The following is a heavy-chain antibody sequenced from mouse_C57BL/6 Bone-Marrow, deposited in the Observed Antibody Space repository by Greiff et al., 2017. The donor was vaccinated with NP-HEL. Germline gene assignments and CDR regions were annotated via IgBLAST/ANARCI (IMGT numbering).Heavy chain of an antibody. CDR2: ISYDGSN. V-gene: IGHV3-6*01. Sequence: VQLQQSGPGLVKPSQSLSLTCSVTGYSITSGYYWNWIRQFPGNKLEWMGYISYDGSNNYNPSLKNRISITRDTSKNQFFLKLNPVTTEDTATYYCARDNGYPYYFDYWGQGTTLTVSS. J-gene: IGHJ2*01. CDR1: GYSITSGYY. D-gene: IGHD2-2*01. CDR3: ARDNGYPYYFDY.